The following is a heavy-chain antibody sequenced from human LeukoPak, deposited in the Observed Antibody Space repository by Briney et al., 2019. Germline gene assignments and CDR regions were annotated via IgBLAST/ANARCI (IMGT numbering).Heavy chain of an antibody. D-gene: IGHD5-18*01. Sequence: GGSLRLSCAASGFTFNSYAMSWVRQAPGKGLEWVSAISGSGGGTYYADSVKGRFTISRDNSKNTLYLQMNSLRAEDTAVYYCATRFYSYGDFDYWGQGTLVTVSS. CDR3: ATRFYSYGDFDY. J-gene: IGHJ4*02. V-gene: IGHV3-23*01. CDR1: GFTFNSYA. CDR2: ISGSGGGT.